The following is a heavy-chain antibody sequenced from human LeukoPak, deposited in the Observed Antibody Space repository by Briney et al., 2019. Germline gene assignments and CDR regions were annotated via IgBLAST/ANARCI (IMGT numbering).Heavy chain of an antibody. Sequence: PGGSLRLSCAASGFTLNNYAMSWVRQAPGKGLEWVSATSSSDAGTYHADSVRGRFTISRDNSKNTLYLQMNSPRAEDTAVYYCAKVGAKGSSWYGKGFFDYWGQGTLVTVSS. V-gene: IGHV3-23*01. CDR1: GFTLNNYA. J-gene: IGHJ4*02. CDR2: TSSSDAGT. D-gene: IGHD6-13*01. CDR3: AKVGAKGSSWYGKGFFDY.